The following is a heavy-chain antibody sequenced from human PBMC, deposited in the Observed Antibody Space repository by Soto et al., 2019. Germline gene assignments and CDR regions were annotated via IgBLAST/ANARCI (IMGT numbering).Heavy chain of an antibody. CDR2: INHSGST. CDR3: ARGTTPRRYSGSYTRGDYFDY. CDR1: GGSFSGYY. D-gene: IGHD1-26*01. Sequence: SETLSLTCAVYGGSFSGYYWSWIRQPPGKGLEWIGEINHSGSTNYNPSLKSRVTISVDTSKNQFSLKLSSVTAADTAVYYCARGTTPRRYSGSYTRGDYFDYWGQGTLVTVSS. J-gene: IGHJ4*02. V-gene: IGHV4-34*01.